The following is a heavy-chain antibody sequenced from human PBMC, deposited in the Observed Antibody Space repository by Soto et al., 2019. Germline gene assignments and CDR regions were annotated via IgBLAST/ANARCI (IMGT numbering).Heavy chain of an antibody. V-gene: IGHV4-59*01. CDR1: GDSISTYY. CDR3: ARGVRLGYGQPPLFDY. D-gene: IGHD5-12*01. CDR2: IYYSGST. J-gene: IGHJ4*02. Sequence: SETLSLTCTVSGDSISTYYWSWIRQPPGEGLEWIGYIYYSGSTNYSPSLRSRVTISVDTSKNQFSLKLSSVTPADTAVYYCARGVRLGYGQPPLFDYWGQGTLVTV.